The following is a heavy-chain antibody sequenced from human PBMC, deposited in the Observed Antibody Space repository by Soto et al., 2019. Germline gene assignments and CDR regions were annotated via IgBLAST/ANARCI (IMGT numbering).Heavy chain of an antibody. J-gene: IGHJ5*02. CDR3: AKSYYDYTGFAVDP. V-gene: IGHV4-59*02. Sequence: QLHLQESGPGLVKPSETLSLTCTVSGDSVSTGYWSWIRQHPGKGLEWIGFMYFGGSFNYNPSLASRVSMSVETFTNQFSMKVTSVTAADTAVYYCAKSYYDYTGFAVDPWGQGTLVTVSS. D-gene: IGHD3-22*01. CDR2: MYFGGSF. CDR1: GDSVSTGY.